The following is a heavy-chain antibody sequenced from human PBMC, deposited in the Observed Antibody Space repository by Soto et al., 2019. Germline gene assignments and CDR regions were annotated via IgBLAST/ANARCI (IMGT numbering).Heavy chain of an antibody. CDR2: INAGNGNT. CDR1: GYTFTSYA. CDR3: ARGEGLYSNYDY. V-gene: IGHV1-3*01. Sequence: ASVKVSCKASGYTFTSYAMHWVRQAPGQRLEWMGWINAGNGNTKYSQKFQSRVTITRDTSASTAYMELSSLRSEDTAVYYCARGEGLYSNYDYWGQGTLVTVSS. D-gene: IGHD2-2*02. J-gene: IGHJ4*02.